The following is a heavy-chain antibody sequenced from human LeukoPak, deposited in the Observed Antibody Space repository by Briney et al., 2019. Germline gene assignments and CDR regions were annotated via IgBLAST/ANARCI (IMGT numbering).Heavy chain of an antibody. CDR1: GGSISSYY. Sequence: SETLSLTCTVSGGSISSYYWSWVRQPPGKGLEWIGYIYYSGSTNYNPSLKSRVAISVDTSKNQFSLKLSSVTAADTAVYYCARHAHYYYGSGSYFDYWGQGTLVTVSS. CDR2: IYYSGST. J-gene: IGHJ4*02. V-gene: IGHV4-59*08. D-gene: IGHD3-10*01. CDR3: ARHAHYYYGSGSYFDY.